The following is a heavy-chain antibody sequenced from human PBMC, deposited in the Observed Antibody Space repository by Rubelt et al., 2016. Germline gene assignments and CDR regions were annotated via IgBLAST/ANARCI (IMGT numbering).Heavy chain of an antibody. Sequence: ERGESGGGLVKPGGSLRLSCAASGFTFSSYSMNWVRQAPGKGLEWVSYISSSSSTIYYADSVKGRFTISRDNSRNTLYLQMNSLRAEDTAVYYCANQGLGYSSSFDYWGQGTLVTVSS. V-gene: IGHV3-48*01. D-gene: IGHD6-6*01. CDR3: ANQGLGYSSSFDY. CDR1: GFTFSSYS. CDR2: ISSSSSTI. J-gene: IGHJ4*02.